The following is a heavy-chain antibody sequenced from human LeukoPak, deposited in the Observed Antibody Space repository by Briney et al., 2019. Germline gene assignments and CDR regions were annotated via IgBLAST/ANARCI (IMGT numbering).Heavy chain of an antibody. CDR3: AKRRGLELLYYYYMDV. D-gene: IGHD1-7*01. V-gene: IGHV3-23*01. Sequence: PGGSLRLSCTASGFTFSSYAMSWVRQAPGKGLEWVSAISGSGYADSVKGRFTISRDNSKNTLYLQMNSLRAEDTAVYYCAKRRGLELLYYYYMDVWGKGTTVTVSS. CDR2: ISGSG. CDR1: GFTFSSYA. J-gene: IGHJ6*03.